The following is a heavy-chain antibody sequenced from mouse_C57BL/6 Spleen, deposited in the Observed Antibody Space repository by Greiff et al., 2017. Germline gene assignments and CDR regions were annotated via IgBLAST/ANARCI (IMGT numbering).Heavy chain of an antibody. D-gene: IGHD2-2*01. V-gene: IGHV2-3*01. CDR1: GFSLTSYG. J-gene: IGHJ4*01. CDR3: ATLYDGYDEGLDYYAMDY. Sequence: VQLVESGPGLVAPSQSLSITCTVSGFSLTSYGVSWVRQPPGKGLEWLGVIWGDGSTNYHSALISRLSISKDNSKSQVFFKLNSLQTDDTATYYGATLYDGYDEGLDYYAMDYWGQGTSVTVSS. CDR2: IWGDGST.